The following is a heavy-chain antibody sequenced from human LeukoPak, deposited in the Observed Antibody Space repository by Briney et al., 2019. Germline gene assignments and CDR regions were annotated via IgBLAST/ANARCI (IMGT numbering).Heavy chain of an antibody. D-gene: IGHD3-10*01. J-gene: IGHJ4*02. CDR1: GFTLISYG. V-gene: IGHV3-30*18. Sequence: GGSLRPSWAAPGFTLISYGMHWVGKAPGKGLEWGAVISYDGSNKYYADSVKGRFTISRDNSKNTLYLQMNSLRAEDTAVYYCAKGLWFGELLYLDYWGQGTLVTVSS. CDR3: AKGLWFGELLYLDY. CDR2: ISYDGSNK.